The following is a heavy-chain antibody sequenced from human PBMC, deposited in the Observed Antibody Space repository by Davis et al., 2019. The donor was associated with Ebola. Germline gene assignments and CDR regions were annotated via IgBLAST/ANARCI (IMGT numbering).Heavy chain of an antibody. CDR3: ARYCSSTSCYGQYYYYGMDV. V-gene: IGHV1-69*13. Sequence: SVKVSCKASGGTFSSYATSWVRQAPGQGLEWMGGIIPIFGTANYAQKFQGRVTITADESTSTAYMELSSLRSEDTAVYYCARYCSSTSCYGQYYYYGMDVWGQGTTVTVSS. D-gene: IGHD2-2*01. CDR1: GGTFSSYA. CDR2: IIPIFGTA. J-gene: IGHJ6*02.